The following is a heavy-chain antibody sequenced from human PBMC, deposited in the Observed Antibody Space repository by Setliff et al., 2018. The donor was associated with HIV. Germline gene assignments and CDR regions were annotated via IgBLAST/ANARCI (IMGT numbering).Heavy chain of an antibody. D-gene: IGHD5-12*01. CDR3: ARGVATNLDP. CDR2: ISYDGSNK. Sequence: GGSLRLSCAASGFTFSSYAMHWVRQAPGKGLEWVAVISYDGSNKYYADSVKGRFTISRDNSKNTLYLQMNSLRAEDTAVYYCARGVATNLDPWGQGSLVTVSS. J-gene: IGHJ5*02. V-gene: IGHV3-30*07. CDR1: GFTFSSYA.